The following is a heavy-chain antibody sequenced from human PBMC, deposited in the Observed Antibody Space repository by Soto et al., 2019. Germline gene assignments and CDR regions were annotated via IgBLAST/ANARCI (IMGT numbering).Heavy chain of an antibody. V-gene: IGHV4-34*01. D-gene: IGHD2-8*02. Sequence: QVQLQQWGAGLLKPSETLSLTCAVYGVSFSGYYWTWIRQPPGTGLEWIGEINHSGSTNYNPSLKSRVTRSVDTSKNQFSLKLTSVTAADTAVYYCARDKITGLVDYWGQGTLVTVSS. CDR3: ARDKITGLVDY. J-gene: IGHJ4*02. CDR1: GVSFSGYY. CDR2: INHSGST.